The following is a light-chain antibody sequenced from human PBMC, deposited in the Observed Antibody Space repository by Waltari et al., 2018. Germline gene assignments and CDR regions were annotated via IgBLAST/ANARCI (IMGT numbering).Light chain of an antibody. J-gene: IGLJ3*02. CDR1: SSDVGFYNL. Sequence: QSALTQPASVSGAPGQSITIYCNGTSSDVGFYNLVSLYQQHPDKAPKLMVYEVIERPSGCSNRFSGSRSGYTASLTISGRQAEDEADYYCCSYAGRNSWVFGGGTKLTVL. CDR3: CSYAGRNSWV. V-gene: IGLV2-23*02. CDR2: EVI.